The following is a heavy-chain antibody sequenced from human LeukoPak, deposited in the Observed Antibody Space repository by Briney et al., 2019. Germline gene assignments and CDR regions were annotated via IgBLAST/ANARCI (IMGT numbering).Heavy chain of an antibody. D-gene: IGHD1-14*01. J-gene: IGHJ3*02. CDR3: ASLKGREPRVLDI. CDR1: GFTFDSYE. CDR2: IRSSGSAI. Sequence: GGSLRLSCAASGFTFDSYEMNWVRQAPGKGLEWVSYIRSSGSAIYAADSVKGRFTISRDNAKNSLYLEMNSLRAEDTAVYYGASLKGREPRVLDIWGQGTMVTVSS. V-gene: IGHV3-48*03.